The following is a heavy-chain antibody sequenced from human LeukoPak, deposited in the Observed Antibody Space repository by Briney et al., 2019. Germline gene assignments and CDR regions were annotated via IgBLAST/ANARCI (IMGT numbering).Heavy chain of an antibody. CDR1: GGTFSSYA. V-gene: IGHV1-69*06. CDR2: IIPIFGSA. CDR3: AKGSRLREGGSYRF. J-gene: IGHJ4*02. Sequence: SVKVSCKAFGGTFSSYAINWVRQAPGQGLEWMGRIIPIFGSANYAQKFQGRVTITADKSTRTAYMELSSLRSEDTALYYCAKGSRLREGGSYRFWGQGTLVTVSS. D-gene: IGHD3-16*02.